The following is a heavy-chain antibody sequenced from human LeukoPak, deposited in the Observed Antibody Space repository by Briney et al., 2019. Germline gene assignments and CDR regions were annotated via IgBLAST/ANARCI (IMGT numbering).Heavy chain of an antibody. V-gene: IGHV3-23*01. CDR2: ISGSGRST. Sequence: GGSLRLSCAASGFTFSSYAMSWVRQAPGKGLEWVSAISGSGRSTYYADSVKGRFTISRDISKNTLYLQMNSLRAEDTAVYYCAKNLATVTSSDYWGQGTLVTVSS. CDR1: GFTFSSYA. CDR3: AKNLATVTSSDY. D-gene: IGHD4-11*01. J-gene: IGHJ4*02.